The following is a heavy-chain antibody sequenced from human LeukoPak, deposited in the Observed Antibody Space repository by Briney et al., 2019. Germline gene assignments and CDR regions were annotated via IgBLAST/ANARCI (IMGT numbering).Heavy chain of an antibody. CDR2: ISAYNGNT. Sequence: ASVKVSCKASGYTFTSYGISWVRQAPGQGLEWMGWISAYNGNTNYAQKLQGRVTMTTDTSTSTAYMELRSLRSDDTAVYYCARVYKDSSGYYYVPYYFDYWGQGNLVTVSS. V-gene: IGHV1-18*01. CDR1: GYTFTSYG. D-gene: IGHD3-22*01. J-gene: IGHJ4*02. CDR3: ARVYKDSSGYYYVPYYFDY.